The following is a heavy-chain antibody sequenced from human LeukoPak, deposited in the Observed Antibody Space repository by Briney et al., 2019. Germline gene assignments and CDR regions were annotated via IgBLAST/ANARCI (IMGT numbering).Heavy chain of an antibody. CDR2: IYTSGST. CDR1: GGSISSYY. J-gene: IGHJ6*03. V-gene: IGHV4-4*09. D-gene: IGHD3-22*01. Sequence: PSETLSLTCTVSGGSISSYYWSWIRQPPGKGLEWIGYIYTSGSTNYNPSLKSRVTISVDTSKNQSSLKPRSVTAADTAMYYCARQSTYYYDSSGYHPGYYYYYMDVWGKGTTVTVSS. CDR3: ARQSTYYYDSSGYHPGYYYYYMDV.